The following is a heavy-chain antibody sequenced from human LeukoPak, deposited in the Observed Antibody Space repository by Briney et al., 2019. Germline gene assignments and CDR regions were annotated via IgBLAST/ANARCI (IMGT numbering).Heavy chain of an antibody. V-gene: IGHV4-39*01. CDR2: IYYSGST. CDR1: GGSISSSSYY. J-gene: IGHJ4*02. CDR3: ARTSSYYYDGSGAYY. D-gene: IGHD3-22*01. Sequence: SETLSLTCTVSGGSISSSSYYWGWIRQPPGKGLEWIGSIYYSGSTYYNPSLKSRVTISVDTSKNQFSLKLSSVTAADTAVYYCARTSSYYYDGSGAYYWGQGTLVTVSS.